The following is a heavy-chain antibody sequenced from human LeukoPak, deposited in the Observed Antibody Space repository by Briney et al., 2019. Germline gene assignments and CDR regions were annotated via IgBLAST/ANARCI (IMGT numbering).Heavy chain of an antibody. CDR3: ARVGASSWPNYYYYYYMDV. D-gene: IGHD6-13*01. J-gene: IGHJ6*03. CDR2: INPNSGGT. Sequence: ASVKVSCKASGYTFTGYNMHWVRQAPGQGLEWMGWINPNSGGTNYAQKFQGRVTMTRDTSISTAYMELRSLRSDDTAVYYCARVGASSWPNYYYYYYMDVWGKGTTVTVSS. CDR1: GYTFTGYN. V-gene: IGHV1-2*02.